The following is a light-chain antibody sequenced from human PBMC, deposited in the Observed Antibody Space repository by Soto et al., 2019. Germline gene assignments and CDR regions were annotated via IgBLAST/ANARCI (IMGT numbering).Light chain of an antibody. CDR2: DAS. CDR3: QQYNSSPWT. CDR1: QSFSKY. J-gene: IGKJ1*01. Sequence: DIQMTQSPYTLSASLGERVTITFRSSQSFSKYLAWYQHKPGKAPKLLIHDASSLESGVPLRFSGSGSGTEFTLIISSLQPDDVATYYCQQYNSSPWTFGQGTKVDI. V-gene: IGKV1-5*01.